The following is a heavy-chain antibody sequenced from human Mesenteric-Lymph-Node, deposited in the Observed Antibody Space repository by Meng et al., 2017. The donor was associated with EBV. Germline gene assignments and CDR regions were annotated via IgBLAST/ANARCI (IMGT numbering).Heavy chain of an antibody. J-gene: IGHJ4*02. V-gene: IGHV4-34*01. CDR2: INHSGNT. CDR1: GGSFSDYY. D-gene: IGHD3-10*01. CDR3: AGHVGRGGDY. Sequence: QVQLQQWGAGLLKPSEPLSLTCAVYGGSFSDYYWSWIRQPPGKGLEWIGEINHSGNTHNNPSLKSRVSMSVDTSKNQFPLKLDSVTAADTAMYYCAGHVGRGGDYWDQGALVTVSS.